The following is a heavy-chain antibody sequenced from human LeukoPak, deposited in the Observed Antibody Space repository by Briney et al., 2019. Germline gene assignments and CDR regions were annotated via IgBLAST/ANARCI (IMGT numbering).Heavy chain of an antibody. Sequence: PAETLSLTCSVPGGSISSSSYYWGWIRQPPGKGLEWIGRIYYSGSTYYNPSLKSRVTISVDTSKNQFSLKLSSVTAADTTVYYCARPRWLVRGFDYWGQGTLVTVSS. CDR1: GGSISSSSYY. J-gene: IGHJ4*02. CDR3: ARPRWLVRGFDY. V-gene: IGHV4-39*01. CDR2: IYYSGST. D-gene: IGHD6-19*01.